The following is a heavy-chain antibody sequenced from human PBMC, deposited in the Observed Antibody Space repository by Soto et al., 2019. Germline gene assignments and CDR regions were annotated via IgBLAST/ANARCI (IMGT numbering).Heavy chain of an antibody. Sequence: SETLSLTCTVSGGSISSYYWSWIRQPPGKGLEWIGYIYYSGSTNYNPSLKSRVTISVDTSKNQFSLKLSSVTAADTAVYYCARQNGPTVTTKYYFDYWGQGTLVTVSS. CDR2: IYYSGST. CDR3: ARQNGPTVTTKYYFDY. CDR1: GGSISSYY. V-gene: IGHV4-59*08. D-gene: IGHD4-17*01. J-gene: IGHJ4*02.